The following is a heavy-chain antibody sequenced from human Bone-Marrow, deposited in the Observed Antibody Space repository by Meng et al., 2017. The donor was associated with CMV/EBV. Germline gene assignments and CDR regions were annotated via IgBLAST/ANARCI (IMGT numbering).Heavy chain of an antibody. J-gene: IGHJ6*02. D-gene: IGHD2-21*01. CDR2: IYYSGST. V-gene: IGHV4-30-4*08. Sequence: LRLSCTFSGCTISSDDYYWSWIRQPPGKGLEWIGYIYYSGSTYYNPSLKSRVTISVDTSMNQLSLKPSSVTAADTAVYYCAKSTYCGGDCSYYYFYGMNVWGRGTTVTVSS. CDR3: AKSTYCGGDCSYYYFYGMNV. CDR1: GCTISSDDYY.